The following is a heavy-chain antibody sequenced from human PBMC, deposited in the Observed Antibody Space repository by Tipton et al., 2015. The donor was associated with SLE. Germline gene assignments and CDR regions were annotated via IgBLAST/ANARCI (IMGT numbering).Heavy chain of an antibody. CDR2: IYASGVT. D-gene: IGHD2/OR15-2a*01. CDR3: AKQGQCNTTRCYYYDYALDV. V-gene: IGHV3-23*03. Sequence: SLRLSCAASGFTFSNYAMSWVRQAPGKGLEWVSVIYASGVTNHADSVKGRFTISRDDSQKTLYLQMNSLRPEGTAVYYCAKQGQCNTTRCYYYDYALDVWGQGTAVTVSS. CDR1: GFTFSNYA. J-gene: IGHJ6*02.